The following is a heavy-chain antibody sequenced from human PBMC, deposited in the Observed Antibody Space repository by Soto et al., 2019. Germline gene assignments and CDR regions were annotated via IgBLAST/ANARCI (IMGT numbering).Heavy chain of an antibody. Sequence: PGGSLRLSCAASGFTFSSYGMHWVRQAPGKGLEWVAVIWYDGSNKYYADSVKGRFTISRDNSKNTLYLQMNSLRAEDTAVYYCARDPTLAATRAGYYYYGMDVWGQGTTVTVSS. V-gene: IGHV3-33*01. CDR1: GFTFSSYG. CDR2: IWYDGSNK. D-gene: IGHD2-15*01. J-gene: IGHJ6*02. CDR3: ARDPTLAATRAGYYYYGMDV.